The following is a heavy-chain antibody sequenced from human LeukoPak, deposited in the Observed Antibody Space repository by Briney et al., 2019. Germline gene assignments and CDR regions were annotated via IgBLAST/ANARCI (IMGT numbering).Heavy chain of an antibody. Sequence: GGSLRLSCAASGFTVSSNYMSWVRQAPGKGLEWVSVIYSGGSTFYADSVKGRFTISRDNSKDTLYLQMNSLRAEDTAVYYCARGAARAFDYWGQGTLVTVSS. CDR3: ARGAARAFDY. CDR2: IYSGGST. CDR1: GFTVSSNY. V-gene: IGHV3-53*01. J-gene: IGHJ4*02. D-gene: IGHD6-6*01.